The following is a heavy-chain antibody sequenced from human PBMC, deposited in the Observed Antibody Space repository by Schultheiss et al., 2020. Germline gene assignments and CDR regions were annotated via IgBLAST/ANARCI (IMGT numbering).Heavy chain of an antibody. V-gene: IGHV3-30-3*01. Sequence: GGSLRLSCAASGFTFSSFAMDWVRQAPGRGLEWVAIISSDGTHKFYADSMKGRFTISRDNSQNTLYLQINSLGPEDTGVYYCARDQTGAMDAAFDIWGQGTMVTVSS. CDR1: GFTFSSFA. J-gene: IGHJ3*02. CDR2: ISSDGTHK. D-gene: IGHD7-27*01. CDR3: ARDQTGAMDAAFDI.